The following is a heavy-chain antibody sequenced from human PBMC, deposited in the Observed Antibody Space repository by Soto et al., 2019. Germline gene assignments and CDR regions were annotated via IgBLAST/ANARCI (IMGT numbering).Heavy chain of an antibody. CDR3: ARNMDYYYGPGSGNGHGF. V-gene: IGHV1-2*02. CDR1: GYTFTAYY. CDR2: INPKCGDM. D-gene: IGHD3-10*01. Sequence: QVQLVQSGAEVKEPGDSVRVSCEASGYTFTAYYIHWVRQAPGQGLEWMGWINPKCGDMTYAQDFQGRVSMTRDMSISTVYMELSRLTSDDTAIYYCARNMDYYYGPGSGNGHGFWGQGTTVTAFS. J-gene: IGHJ6*02.